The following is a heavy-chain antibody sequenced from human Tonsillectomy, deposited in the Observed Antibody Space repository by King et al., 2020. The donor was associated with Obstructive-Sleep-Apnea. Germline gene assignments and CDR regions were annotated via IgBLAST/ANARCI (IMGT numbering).Heavy chain of an antibody. D-gene: IGHD6-13*01. CDR2: IRYDGSNK. V-gene: IGHV3-30*02. CDR1: GFTFSNYG. CDR3: ARRHSSSWYNFDY. Sequence: VQLVESGGGVVQPGRSLRLSCAASGFTFSNYGMHWVRQAPGKGLEWVAFIRYDGSNKYYADSVKGRFTISRDNSGNTLSLQMNSLKAEDTALYYCARRHSSSWYNFDYWGQGTLVTVSS. J-gene: IGHJ4*02.